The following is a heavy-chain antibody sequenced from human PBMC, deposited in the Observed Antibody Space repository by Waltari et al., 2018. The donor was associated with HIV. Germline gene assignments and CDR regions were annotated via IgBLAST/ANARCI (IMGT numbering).Heavy chain of an antibody. CDR3: ARFRCSSSSCYGRYAMDV. V-gene: IGHV4-59*01. CDR1: GGSINNYY. Sequence: QIQLQESGPGLVKPSETLSLTCTVSGGSINNYYWSWIRQSQGRGLEWIGYIYYSGPTNYNPSLQSRVTISVDTSKNQFSLKVTSVTAADTAVYYCARFRCSSSSCYGRYAMDVWGQGTTVTVSS. D-gene: IGHD2-2*01. CDR2: IYYSGPT. J-gene: IGHJ6*02.